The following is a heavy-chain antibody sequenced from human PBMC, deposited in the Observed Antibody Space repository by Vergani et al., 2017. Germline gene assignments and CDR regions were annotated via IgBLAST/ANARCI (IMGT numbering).Heavy chain of an antibody. CDR2: IGSSGPYI. CDR3: ARDCTSGGCPDNYGMDV. V-gene: IGHV3-21*06. J-gene: IGHJ6*02. CDR1: GFTFSDFS. Sequence: VQLVESGGGLVKPGVSLRLSCAASGFTFSDFSMSWVRQAPGKGLEWVAFIGSSGPYINYADSVKGRFIISRDNTNNSLFLQLRSLRAEDAAVYYCARDCTSGGCPDNYGMDVWGQGATVTVSS. D-gene: IGHD2-8*01.